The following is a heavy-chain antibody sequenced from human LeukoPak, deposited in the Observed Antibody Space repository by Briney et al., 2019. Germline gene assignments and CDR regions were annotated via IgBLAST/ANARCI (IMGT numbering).Heavy chain of an antibody. Sequence: SETLSLTCTVSGGSISSSSYYWGWIRQPPGKGLEWIGSIYYSGSTYYNPSLKSRVTISVDTSKNQFSLKLSSVTAADTAVYYCARLVLAGFFDYWGQGTLVTVSS. D-gene: IGHD2-15*01. CDR1: GGSISSSSYY. J-gene: IGHJ4*02. V-gene: IGHV4-39*01. CDR3: ARLVLAGFFDY. CDR2: IYYSGST.